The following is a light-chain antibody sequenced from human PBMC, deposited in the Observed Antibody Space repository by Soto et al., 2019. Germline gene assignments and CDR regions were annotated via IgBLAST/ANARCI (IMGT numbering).Light chain of an antibody. V-gene: IGKV3-20*01. J-gene: IGKJ1*01. CDR3: QQYLSSWT. Sequence: EIVLTQSPGTLSLSPWERATLSCRASQIVPSNYLAWYQQKPGQAPMLLVYDTSRTAAGIPDRFSGSGSGTDFTLTISRLEPEDFAVYYCQQYLSSWTFGQGTKVEI. CDR1: QIVPSNY. CDR2: DTS.